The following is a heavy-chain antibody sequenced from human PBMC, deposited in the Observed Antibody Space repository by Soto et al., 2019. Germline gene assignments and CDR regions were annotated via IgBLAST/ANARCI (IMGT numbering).Heavy chain of an antibody. CDR1: GYSFASYW. CDR3: AGGGVRNFLTQRGHQDGQDF. D-gene: IGHD3-10*01. J-gene: IGHJ3*01. Sequence: PGESLKISCKGSGYSFASYWIGWVRQMPGKGLEWMGVIFPGDSDTRYSPSFQGQVTISADKSISTAYLQWSSLKASDTAMYYCAGGGVRNFLTQRGHQDGQDFRAQG. V-gene: IGHV5-51*01. CDR2: IFPGDSDT.